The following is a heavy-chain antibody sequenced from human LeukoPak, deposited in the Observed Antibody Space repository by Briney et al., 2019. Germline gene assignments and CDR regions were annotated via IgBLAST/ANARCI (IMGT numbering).Heavy chain of an antibody. V-gene: IGHV4-30-2*01. CDR1: GGSISSGGYS. D-gene: IGHD6-13*01. Sequence: SQTLSLTCAVSGGSISSGGYSWSWIRQPPGKGLEWIGYIYHSGTTYSNPSLKSRVTLSVDRSKNQFSLKLSSVAAADTAVYYCVRGVLPVTAVGPYWYFDLWGRGTLVTVSS. CDR3: VRGVLPVTAVGPYWYFDL. J-gene: IGHJ2*01. CDR2: IYHSGTT.